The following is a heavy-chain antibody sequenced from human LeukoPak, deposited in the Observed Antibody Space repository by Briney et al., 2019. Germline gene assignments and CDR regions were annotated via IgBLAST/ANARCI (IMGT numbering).Heavy chain of an antibody. CDR3: AREYSGSYQGGNWFDP. Sequence: SETLSPTCAVYGGSFSGYYWSWIRQPPGKGLEWIGEINHSGSTNYNPSLKSRVTISVDTSKNQFSLKLSSVTAADTAVYYCAREYSGSYQGGNWFDPWGQGTLVTVSS. CDR2: INHSGST. V-gene: IGHV4-34*01. D-gene: IGHD1-26*01. CDR1: GGSFSGYY. J-gene: IGHJ5*02.